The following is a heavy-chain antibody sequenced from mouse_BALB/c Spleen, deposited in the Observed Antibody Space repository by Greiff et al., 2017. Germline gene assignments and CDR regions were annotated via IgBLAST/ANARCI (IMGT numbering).Heavy chain of an antibody. J-gene: IGHJ4*01. CDR3: ARPGVYAMDY. D-gene: IGHD3-1*01. V-gene: IGHV5-17*02. Sequence: EVHLVESGGGLVQPGGSRKLSCAASGFTFSSFGMHWVRQAPEKGLEWVAYISSGSSTIYYADTVKGRFTISRDNPKNTLFLQMTSLRSEDTAMYYCARPGVYAMDYWGQGTSVTVSS. CDR2: ISSGSSTI. CDR1: GFTFSSFG.